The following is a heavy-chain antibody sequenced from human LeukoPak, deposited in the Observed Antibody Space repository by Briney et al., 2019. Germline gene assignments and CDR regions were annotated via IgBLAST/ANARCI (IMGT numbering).Heavy chain of an antibody. V-gene: IGHV3-21*01. J-gene: IGHJ4*02. CDR3: ARHTDSSGYYLDY. Sequence: GGSLRLSCAASGFTFDDYGMSWVRQAPGKGLEWVSSISSVSSYIYYADSVKGRFTISRDNAKNSLYLQMNSLRAEDTAVYYCARHTDSSGYYLDYWGQGTLVTVSS. CDR2: ISSVSSYI. D-gene: IGHD3-22*01. CDR1: GFTFDDYG.